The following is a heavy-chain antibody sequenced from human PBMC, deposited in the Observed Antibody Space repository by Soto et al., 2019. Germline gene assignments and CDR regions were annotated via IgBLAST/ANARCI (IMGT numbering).Heavy chain of an antibody. D-gene: IGHD3-10*01. Sequence: QVQLVHSGAEVKKPGSSVKVSCKASGDTFSFYTINWVRQAPGLGLEWVGRINPILSMSNYAQKFQGRVTMTADKSTSTAYMELRSLRSEDTAMYYCATSYGSGYRAFDYWGQGALVTVSS. J-gene: IGHJ4*02. CDR1: GDTFSFYT. CDR2: INPILSMS. V-gene: IGHV1-69*02. CDR3: ATSYGSGYRAFDY.